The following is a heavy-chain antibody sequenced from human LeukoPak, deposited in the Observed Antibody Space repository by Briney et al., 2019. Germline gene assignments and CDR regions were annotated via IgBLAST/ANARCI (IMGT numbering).Heavy chain of an antibody. CDR1: GGSISSSSYY. J-gene: IGHJ6*03. D-gene: IGHD4-17*01. CDR3: ARTLHYGDYYYMDV. V-gene: IGHV4-39*01. Sequence: SETLSLTCTVSGGSISSSSYYWGWIRQPPGKGLEWIGSIYYSGSTYYNPSLKSRVTISVDTSKNQFSLKLSSVTAADTAVYYCARTLHYGDYYYMDVWGKGTTVTISS. CDR2: IYYSGST.